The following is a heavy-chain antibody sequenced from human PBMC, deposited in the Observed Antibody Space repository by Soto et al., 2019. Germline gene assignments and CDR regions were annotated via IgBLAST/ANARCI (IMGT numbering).Heavy chain of an antibody. J-gene: IGHJ4*02. CDR2: ISGSGGST. Sequence: PGGSLRLSCAASGFTFSSYAMSWVRQAPGKGLEWVSAISGSGGSTCYADSVKGRFTISRDNSKNTLYLQMNSLRAEDTAVYYCAKDGPDYYDSSGIDYWGQGTLVTAPQ. CDR1: GFTFSSYA. V-gene: IGHV3-23*01. CDR3: AKDGPDYYDSSGIDY. D-gene: IGHD3-22*01.